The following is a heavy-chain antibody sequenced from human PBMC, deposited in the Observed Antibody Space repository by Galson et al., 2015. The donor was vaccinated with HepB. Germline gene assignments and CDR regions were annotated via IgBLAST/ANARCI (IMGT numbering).Heavy chain of an antibody. V-gene: IGHV2-5*02. Sequence: PALVKPTQTLTLTCDFSGFSLTTFGVGVGWIRQPPGKALEWLALIYWDADYRYSPSLHSRLTITRDTSKNQVVLTMTNMDPVDTATYYCAHRHSVYDYFDFWGLGTLVTVSS. D-gene: IGHD5/OR15-5a*01. J-gene: IGHJ4*02. CDR2: IYWDADY. CDR1: GFSLTTFGVG. CDR3: AHRHSVYDYFDF.